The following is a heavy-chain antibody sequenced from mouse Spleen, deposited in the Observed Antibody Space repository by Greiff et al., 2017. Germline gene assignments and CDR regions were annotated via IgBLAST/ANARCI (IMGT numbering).Heavy chain of an antibody. Sequence: QVQLQQSGAELVKPGASVKLSCKASGYTFTSYWMHWVKQRPGRGLEWIGRIDPNSGGTKYNEKFKSEATLTVDKPSSTAYMQLSSLTSEDSAVYYCAREEWITTVRGYFDVWGTGTTVTVSS. CDR1: GYTFTSYW. D-gene: IGHD1-1*01. CDR2: IDPNSGGT. J-gene: IGHJ1*03. CDR3: AREEWITTVRGYFDV. V-gene: IGHV1-72*01.